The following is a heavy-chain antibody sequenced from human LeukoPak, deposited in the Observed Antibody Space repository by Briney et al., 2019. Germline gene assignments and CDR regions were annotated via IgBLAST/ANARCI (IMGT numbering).Heavy chain of an antibody. D-gene: IGHD3-10*01. CDR2: IGSSSSYI. J-gene: IGHJ6*02. Sequence: GGSLRLSCAASGFTFSSYSMNWVRQAPGKGLEWVSSIGSSSSYIYYADSVKGRFTISRDNAKNSLYLQMNSLRAEDTAVYYCATYGSGSHYGMDVWGQGTTVTVSS. V-gene: IGHV3-21*01. CDR1: GFTFSSYS. CDR3: ATYGSGSHYGMDV.